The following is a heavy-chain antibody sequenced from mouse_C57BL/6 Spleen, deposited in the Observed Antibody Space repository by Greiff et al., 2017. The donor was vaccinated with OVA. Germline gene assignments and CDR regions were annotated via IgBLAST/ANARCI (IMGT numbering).Heavy chain of an antibody. D-gene: IGHD3-3*01. V-gene: IGHV1-69*01. J-gene: IGHJ2*01. CDR2: IDPSDSYT. CDR1: GYTFTSYW. CDR3: ARRGDRGDY. Sequence: QVQLQQPGAELVMPGASVKLSCKASGYTFTSYWMHWVKQRPGQGLEWIGEIDPSDSYTNYNQKFKGKSTLTVDKSSSTAYMQLSSLTSEDSAVYYCARRGDRGDYWGQGTTLTVSS.